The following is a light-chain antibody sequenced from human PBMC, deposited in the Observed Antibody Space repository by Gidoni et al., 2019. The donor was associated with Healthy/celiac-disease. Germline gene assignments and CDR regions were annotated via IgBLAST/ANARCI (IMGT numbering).Light chain of an antibody. V-gene: IGKV1-39*01. CDR1: QSISSY. J-gene: IGKJ4*01. CDR2: AAS. Sequence: IHMTQSPSSLSASVGDRVTITCRASQSISSYLNWYQQKPGKAPKLLIYAASSLQSGVPSRFSGSGSGTDFTLTISSLQPEDVATYYCQQSYSTPGFGGGTKVEIK. CDR3: QQSYSTPG.